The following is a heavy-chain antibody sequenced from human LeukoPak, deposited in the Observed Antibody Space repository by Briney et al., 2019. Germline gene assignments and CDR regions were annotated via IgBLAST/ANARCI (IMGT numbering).Heavy chain of an antibody. CDR3: ARESVQSWGYRSRKDAFDI. D-gene: IGHD5-18*01. J-gene: IGHJ3*02. CDR2: IYYSGST. V-gene: IGHV4-59*01. Sequence: NPPGSLSLTRTVSGGSLSSLYWSWIRQPPGKGLGGIGDIYYSGSTNYNPSLKSRVTISLDTSKNQFSLKLSSATAADTAVYYCARESVQSWGYRSRKDAFDIWGQGTMVTVSS. CDR1: GGSLSSLY.